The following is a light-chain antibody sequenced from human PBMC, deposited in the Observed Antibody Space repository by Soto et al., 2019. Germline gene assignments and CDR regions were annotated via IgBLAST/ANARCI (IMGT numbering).Light chain of an antibody. CDR3: QQSYSPHRT. V-gene: IGKV1-39*01. CDR2: AAS. CDR1: QSSSSY. J-gene: IGKJ1*01. Sequence: DIQMTQSPSSLSASVGDRVTITCRASQSSSSYLNWYQQKPWKAPKLLIYAASSLQSGVPSRFSGSGSGTDFTLTISTLQPEDFATYYCQQSYSPHRTFGQGTKVEIK.